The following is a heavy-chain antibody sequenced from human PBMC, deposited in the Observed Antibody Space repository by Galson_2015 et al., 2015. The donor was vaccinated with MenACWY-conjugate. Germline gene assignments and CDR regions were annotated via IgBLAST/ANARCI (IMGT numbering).Heavy chain of an antibody. CDR2: ISPGDSNT. Sequence: QSGAEVKKPGESLKISCKGSGYSFSTYWIAWVRQLPGKGLEWMGLISPGDSNTRYSPAFHGQVTISADKSISTAYLQLHSLQASGTAMYYCARHPPGGRGMDVWGQGTTVTVSS. CDR3: ARHPPGGRGMDV. J-gene: IGHJ6*02. CDR1: GYSFSTYW. D-gene: IGHD1-26*01. V-gene: IGHV5-51*01.